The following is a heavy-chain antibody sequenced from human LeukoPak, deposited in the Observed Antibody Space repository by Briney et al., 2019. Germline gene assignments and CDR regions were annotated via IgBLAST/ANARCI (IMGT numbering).Heavy chain of an antibody. CDR1: GDSFSSVKDY. Sequence: PSETLSLTCTVSGDSFSSVKDYWAWIRQPPGKGLEWIASGDYSGGTYYNPSLESRVTISADMSKNQFSLKLSSVTAADTAIYYCARERGEEYSSGWYKRNFFDNWGQGTRVTVSS. CDR3: ARERGEEYSSGWYKRNFFDN. J-gene: IGHJ4*02. CDR2: GDYSGGT. V-gene: IGHV4-39*07. D-gene: IGHD6-19*01.